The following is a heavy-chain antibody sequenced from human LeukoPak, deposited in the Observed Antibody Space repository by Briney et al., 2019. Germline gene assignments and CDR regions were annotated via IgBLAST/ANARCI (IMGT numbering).Heavy chain of an antibody. V-gene: IGHV4-59*12. J-gene: IGHJ3*02. D-gene: IGHD3-16*01. CDR1: GGSISSYY. CDR3: ARDYVLGAFDI. CDR2: ISYSGST. Sequence: SETLSLTCTVSGGSISSYYWSWIRQPPGKGLGWIGYISYSGSTNYNPSLKSRVTILVEMSKNHFSLKLSSVTAADTAVYYCARDYVLGAFDIWGQGTMVTVSS.